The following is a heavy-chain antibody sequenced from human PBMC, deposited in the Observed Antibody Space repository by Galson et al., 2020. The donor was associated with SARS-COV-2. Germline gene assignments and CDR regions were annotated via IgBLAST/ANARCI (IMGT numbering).Heavy chain of an antibody. CDR2: IKSNSDGGTT. CDR1: GFTFRNAW. V-gene: IGHV3-15*05. J-gene: IGHJ4*02. Sequence: GESLKISCAASGFTFRNAWMTWVRQAPGTGLEWVGLIKSNSDGGTTALAPPMKDRFAIPRDDSKSTAILHMNSLQRDDTGVYFCTTRRSPYCGLDTDPWGQGTLGTVAS. CDR3: TTRRSPYCGLDTDP. D-gene: IGHD2-21*01.